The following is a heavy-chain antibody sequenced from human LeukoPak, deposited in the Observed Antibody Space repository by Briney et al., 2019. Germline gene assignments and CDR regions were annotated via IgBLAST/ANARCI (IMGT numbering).Heavy chain of an antibody. CDR2: ISGSGGDT. V-gene: IGHV3-23*01. Sequence: HAGGSLRLSCAASGFTFSSYAMSWVRQAPGKGLEWVSAISGSGGDTYYADSVKGRFTISRDTSKNTLYLQMNSLRAEDTAVYYCARLSANSSAYFFDYWGQGTLVTVSS. J-gene: IGHJ4*02. CDR1: GFTFSSYA. CDR3: ARLSANSSAYFFDY. D-gene: IGHD3-22*01.